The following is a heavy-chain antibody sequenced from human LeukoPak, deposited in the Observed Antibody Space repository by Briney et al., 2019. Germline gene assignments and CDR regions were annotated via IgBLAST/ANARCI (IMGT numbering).Heavy chain of an antibody. D-gene: IGHD3-22*01. CDR2: ISYDGSKK. CDR1: GFTFSSYA. Sequence: GSSLRLSCAASGFTFSSYAMHWVRQAPGKGLEWVAVISYDGSKKYYADSVKGRFTISRDNPKNTLYLQMNSLRAEDTAVYYCARANYYDSSGDPSPVDYWGQGTLVTVSS. CDR3: ARANYYDSSGDPSPVDY. V-gene: IGHV3-30-3*01. J-gene: IGHJ4*02.